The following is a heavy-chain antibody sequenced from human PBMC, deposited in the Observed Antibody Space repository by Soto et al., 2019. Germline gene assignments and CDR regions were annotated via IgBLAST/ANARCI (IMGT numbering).Heavy chain of an antibody. V-gene: IGHV4-61*01. CDR3: ARGTPLDYGLFEESCYFDY. CDR2: IYYSGST. Sequence: SETLSLTCTVSGDTVSSGSYYWSWIRQPPGKGLEWIGYIYYSGSTNYNPSLKSRVTISVDTSKNQFSLKLSSVTAADTAVYYCARGTPLDYGLFEESCYFDYWGQGTLVTVSS. D-gene: IGHD4-17*01. CDR1: GDTVSSGSYY. J-gene: IGHJ4*02.